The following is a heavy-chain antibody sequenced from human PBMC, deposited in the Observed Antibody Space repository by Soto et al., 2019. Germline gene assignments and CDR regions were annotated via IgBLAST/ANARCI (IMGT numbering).Heavy chain of an antibody. V-gene: IGHV3-9*01. CDR1: GFRFEQYV. Sequence: VQVVASGGGLVQPGRSLRLSCAVSGFRFEQYVMHWVRQAPGKGLECVSTVSPTGDTVAYADSVEGRFTVSRDNAKNSLYLHMNRLTGDYTAFYYSCKDPTNGSIDEWGQGTLVSVSS. CDR3: CKDPTNGSIDE. J-gene: IGHJ4*02. D-gene: IGHD2-8*01. CDR2: VSPTGDTV.